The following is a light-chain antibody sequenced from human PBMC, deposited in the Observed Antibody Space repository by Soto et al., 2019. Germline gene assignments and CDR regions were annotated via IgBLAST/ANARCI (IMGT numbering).Light chain of an antibody. Sequence: SYELTQPPSVSVAPGQTARTTCGGNNIGSKSVHWYQQKPGQAPVLVVYDDSDRPSGIPERFSGSNSGNTATLTISRVDSGDEADYYCQVWDSSSDHPYVFGTGTKVTVL. J-gene: IGLJ1*01. CDR1: NIGSKS. V-gene: IGLV3-21*02. CDR2: DDS. CDR3: QVWDSSSDHPYV.